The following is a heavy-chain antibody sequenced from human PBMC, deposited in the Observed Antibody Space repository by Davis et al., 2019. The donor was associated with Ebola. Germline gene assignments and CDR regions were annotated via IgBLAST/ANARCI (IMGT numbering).Heavy chain of an antibody. V-gene: IGHV4-31*03. CDR1: GGSISSGGYY. CDR2: IYYSGST. D-gene: IGHD3-10*01. J-gene: IGHJ6*02. Sequence: LRLSCTVSGGSISSGGYYWSWIRQHPGKGLEWIGYIYYSGSTYYNPSLKSRVTISVDTSKNQFPLKLSSVTAADTAVYYCARGWFRESGYYYYYGMDVWGQGTTVTVSS. CDR3: ARGWFRESGYYYYYGMDV.